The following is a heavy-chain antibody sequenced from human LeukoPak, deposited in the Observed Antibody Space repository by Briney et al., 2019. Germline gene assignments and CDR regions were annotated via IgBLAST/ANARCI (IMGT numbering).Heavy chain of an antibody. D-gene: IGHD3-3*01. Sequence: SETLSLTCAVYGGSSSGYYWNWIRQPPGKGLEWIGQINPSRNTNYNPSLKSRVTISVDTSKKQFSLKLSSVTAADTAVYYCVRRYDFWSGYPPPLDYWGQGTLVTVSS. J-gene: IGHJ4*02. CDR3: VRRYDFWSGYPPPLDY. CDR2: INPSRNT. CDR1: GGSSSGYY. V-gene: IGHV4-34*01.